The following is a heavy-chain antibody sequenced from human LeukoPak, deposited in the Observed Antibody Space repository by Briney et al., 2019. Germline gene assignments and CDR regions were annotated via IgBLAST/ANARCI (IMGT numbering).Heavy chain of an antibody. J-gene: IGHJ5*02. Sequence: SETLSLTCTVSGYSISSGYYWGWIRQPPGKGLEWIGSIYHSGSTYYNPPLKSRVTISVDTSKNQFSLKLSPVTAADTAVYYCARDLDGFRSWGQGTLVTVSS. V-gene: IGHV4-38-2*02. CDR1: GYSISSGYY. D-gene: IGHD3-3*01. CDR2: IYHSGST. CDR3: ARDLDGFRS.